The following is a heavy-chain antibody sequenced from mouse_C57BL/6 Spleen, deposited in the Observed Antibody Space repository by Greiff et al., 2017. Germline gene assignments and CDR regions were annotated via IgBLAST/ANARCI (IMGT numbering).Heavy chain of an antibody. J-gene: IGHJ1*03. CDR1: GFNIKDYY. D-gene: IGHD2-14*01. Sequence: EVMLVESGAELVKPGASVTLSCTASGFNIKDYYMHWVKQRTEQGLEWIGRIDPEDGETKYAPTFQGKATITADTSSNTAYLQLSSLTSEDTAVYNSARSPVRGGYFDVWSKETTVTVSS. CDR2: IDPEDGET. V-gene: IGHV14-2*01. CDR3: ARSPVRGGYFDV.